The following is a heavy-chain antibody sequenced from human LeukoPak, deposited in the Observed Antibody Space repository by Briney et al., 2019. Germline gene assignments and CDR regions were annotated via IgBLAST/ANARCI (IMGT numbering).Heavy chain of an antibody. V-gene: IGHV3-64D*06. D-gene: IGHD5-18*01. CDR2: ISGNGANT. Sequence: GGSLRLSCSASGFTFSNYPMHWVRQAPGKRLEYVSAISGNGANTYYADSVKGRFTISRDNSKNTLYFQMISLTPEDTAVYYCVREDTALVIAYWGQGTLVTVSS. J-gene: IGHJ4*02. CDR3: VREDTALVIAY. CDR1: GFTFSNYP.